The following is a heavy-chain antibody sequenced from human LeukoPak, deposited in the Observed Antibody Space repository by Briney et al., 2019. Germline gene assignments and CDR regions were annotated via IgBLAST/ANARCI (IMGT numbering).Heavy chain of an antibody. CDR2: ISTDGYTT. Sequence: GGSLRLSCAASGLAFSAYKMHWVRQAPRKGLVWVSRISTDGYTTDYADFVQGRFTASRDNTKNTWSLEMSSLRAEDTAVYYCVVGGSPGYWGQGTLVSASS. CDR1: GLAFSAYK. J-gene: IGHJ4*02. D-gene: IGHD2-15*01. CDR3: VVGGSPGY. V-gene: IGHV3-74*01.